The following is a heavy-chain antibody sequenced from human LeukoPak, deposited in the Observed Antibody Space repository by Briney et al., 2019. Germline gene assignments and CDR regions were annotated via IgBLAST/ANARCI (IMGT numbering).Heavy chain of an antibody. V-gene: IGHV3-74*01. Sequence: GGSLRLSCAASGFTFSSYWMHWVRQAPGKGLVWVSRVNSDGSRTGYADSVKGRITISRDNAKNTLYLQMNSLRAEDTAVYYCTRSLNSGSYPDYWGQGTLVTVSS. CDR1: GFTFSSYW. CDR3: TRSLNSGSYPDY. D-gene: IGHD1-26*01. CDR2: VNSDGSRT. J-gene: IGHJ4*02.